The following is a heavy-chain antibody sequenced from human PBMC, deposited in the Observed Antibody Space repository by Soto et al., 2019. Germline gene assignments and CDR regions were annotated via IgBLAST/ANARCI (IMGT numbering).Heavy chain of an antibody. CDR3: ARDRSIAARGYYYGMDV. V-gene: IGHV1-18*01. Sequence: ASLKVSCKASGYTFTSYGISWGRQAPGQGLEWMGWISAYNGNTNYAQKLQGRVTMTTDTSTSTAYMELRSLRSDDTAVYYCARDRSIAARGYYYGMDVWGQGTTVTVSS. CDR2: ISAYNGNT. CDR1: GYTFTSYG. J-gene: IGHJ6*02. D-gene: IGHD6-6*01.